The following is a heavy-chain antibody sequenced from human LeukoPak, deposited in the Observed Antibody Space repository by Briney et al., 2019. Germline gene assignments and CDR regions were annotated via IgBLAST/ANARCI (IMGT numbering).Heavy chain of an antibody. V-gene: IGHV4-4*02. CDR3: ARGGDGYNFLNRGGYYYFDY. J-gene: IGHJ4*02. Sequence: GSLRLSCAASGFTFSSYGMSWVRQAPGKGLEWIGEVYHGGSTNYNPSLESRLTISVDKSKNQFSLKVNSVTAADTAVYYCARGGDGYNFLNRGGYYYFDYWGQGILVTVSS. D-gene: IGHD5-24*01. CDR1: GFTFSSYGM. CDR2: VYHGGST.